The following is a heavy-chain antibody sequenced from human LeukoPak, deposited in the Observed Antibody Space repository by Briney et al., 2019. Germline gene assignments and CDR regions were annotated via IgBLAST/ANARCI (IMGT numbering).Heavy chain of an antibody. J-gene: IGHJ4*02. Sequence: ASVKVSCKASGYTFASYAMHWVRQAPGQRLEWMGWINAGNGNTKYSQKFQGRVTITRDTSASTAYMELNSLRAEDTAVYYCAKRGDYDSSGYYLDYWGQGTLVTVSS. D-gene: IGHD3-22*01. CDR1: GYTFASYA. CDR3: AKRGDYDSSGYYLDY. V-gene: IGHV1-3*01. CDR2: INAGNGNT.